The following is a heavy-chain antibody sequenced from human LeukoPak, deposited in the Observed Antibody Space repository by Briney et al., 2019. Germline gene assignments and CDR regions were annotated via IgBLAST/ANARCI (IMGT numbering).Heavy chain of an antibody. J-gene: IGHJ4*02. CDR3: AKDYRRDGYNYYFDY. CDR1: GFTFSSYE. Sequence: GGSLRLSCAASGFTFSSYEMNWVRQAPGKGLEWVAVISYDGSTEQYSDSVKGRSTISRDNSKNTLYLQMDSLRPEDTAVYYCAKDYRRDGYNYYFDYWGQGTLVTLSS. D-gene: IGHD5-24*01. V-gene: IGHV3-30*18. CDR2: ISYDGSTE.